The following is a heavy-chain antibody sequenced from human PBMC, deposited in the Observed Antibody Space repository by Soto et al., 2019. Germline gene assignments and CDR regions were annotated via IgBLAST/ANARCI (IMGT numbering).Heavy chain of an antibody. V-gene: IGHV1-69*06. CDR1: GGTFSSYA. D-gene: IGHD3-22*01. J-gene: IGHJ4*02. CDR2: ISPIFGTA. CDR3: ARADGYDSSGSTFDY. Sequence: ASVKVSFKASGGTFSSYAISWVRQAPGQGLEWMGGISPIFGTANYAQKFQGRATITADKSTSTAYMELSSLRSEDTAVYYCARADGYDSSGSTFDYWGQGTLVTVSS.